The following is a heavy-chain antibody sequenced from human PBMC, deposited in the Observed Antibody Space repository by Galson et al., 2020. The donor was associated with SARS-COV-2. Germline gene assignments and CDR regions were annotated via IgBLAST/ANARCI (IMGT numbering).Heavy chain of an antibody. J-gene: IGHJ6*02. V-gene: IGHV4-4*02. Sequence: ASETLSLTCAVSGGSISSSYWWNWVRQPPGKGLEWIGEMYHSGNSNSNPSLRGRVTMSVDKSKNQFSLKLTSVTAADTALYYCARVMYGMDVWGQGITVTVSS. D-gene: IGHD2-8*01. CDR2: MYHSGNS. CDR3: ARVMYGMDV. CDR1: GGSISSSYW.